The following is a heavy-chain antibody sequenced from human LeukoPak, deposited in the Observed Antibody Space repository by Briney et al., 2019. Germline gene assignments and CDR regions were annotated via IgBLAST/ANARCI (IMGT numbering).Heavy chain of an antibody. CDR1: GYTLTELS. Sequence: ASVKVSCKVSGYTLTELSMHWVRQATGKGLEWMGGFDPEDGETIYAQKFQGRVTMTEDTSTDTAYMELSSLRSEDTAVYYCATAVDDYVWGSYRYPPDYWGQGTLVTVSS. V-gene: IGHV1-24*01. CDR3: ATAVDDYVWGSYRYPPDY. D-gene: IGHD3-16*02. CDR2: FDPEDGET. J-gene: IGHJ4*02.